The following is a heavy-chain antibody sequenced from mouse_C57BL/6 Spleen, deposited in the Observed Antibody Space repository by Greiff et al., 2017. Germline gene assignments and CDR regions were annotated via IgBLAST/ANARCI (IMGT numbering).Heavy chain of an antibody. CDR2: IRNKANGYTT. CDR1: GFTFTDYY. CDR3: AISPSWYFDV. J-gene: IGHJ1*03. Sequence: EVQVVESGGGLVQPGGSLSLSCAASGFTFTDYYMSWVRQPPGKALEWLGFIRNKANGYTTEYSASVKGRFTISRDNSQSILYLQMHALRAEDSATYYCAISPSWYFDVWGTGTTVTVSS. V-gene: IGHV7-3*01.